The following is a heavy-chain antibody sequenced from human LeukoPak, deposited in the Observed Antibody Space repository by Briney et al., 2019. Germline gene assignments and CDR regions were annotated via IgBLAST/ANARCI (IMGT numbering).Heavy chain of an antibody. CDR1: GYNLTIYW. CDR3: ARLVVGATTADY. J-gene: IGHJ4*02. D-gene: IGHD1-26*01. V-gene: IGHV5-51*01. CDR2: IYPGDSDT. Sequence: GESLKISCKGSGYNLTIYWIAWVRQMPGKGLEWMGIIYPGDSDTRYSPSFQGQVTISADKSISTAYLQWSSLKASDTAMYYCARLVVGATTADYWGQGTLVTVSS.